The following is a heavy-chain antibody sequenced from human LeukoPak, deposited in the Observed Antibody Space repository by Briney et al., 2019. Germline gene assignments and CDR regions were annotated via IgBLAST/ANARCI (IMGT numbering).Heavy chain of an antibody. CDR1: GFSFSSHG. CDR3: AHGSMYQLDY. D-gene: IGHD2-2*01. CDR2: ILGGAGST. Sequence: GGTLKLSCAASGFSFSSHGMSWVRRAPGKGLEWVSGILGGAGSTYYADSVKGRFTISRDNSRNTLYLQMNSLRAEDTAVYYRAHGSMYQLDYWGQGTLVTVSS. V-gene: IGHV3-23*01. J-gene: IGHJ4*02.